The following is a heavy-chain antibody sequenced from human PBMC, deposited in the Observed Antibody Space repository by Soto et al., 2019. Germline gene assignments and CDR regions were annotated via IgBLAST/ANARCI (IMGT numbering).Heavy chain of an antibody. CDR3: ARWFDLQYGMDV. J-gene: IGHJ6*02. Sequence: EVQLVESGGGLVQRGGSLRLSCVASGLSLSTYSLNWVRQAPRKGLEWVSYISGSSDTIYYADSVEGRFTISRDNAKNSLYLQMNSLRDGDTAVYFCARWFDLQYGMDVWGQGTTVTVSS. CDR1: GLSLSTYS. D-gene: IGHD3-10*01. V-gene: IGHV3-48*02. CDR2: ISGSSDTI.